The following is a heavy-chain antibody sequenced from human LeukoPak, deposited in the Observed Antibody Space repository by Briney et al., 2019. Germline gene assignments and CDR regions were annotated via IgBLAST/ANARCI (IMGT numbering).Heavy chain of an antibody. CDR3: AREQITMVRGVIRQHNYFDY. CDR1: GGSISSNSYY. J-gene: IGHJ4*02. D-gene: IGHD3-10*01. CDR2: IYYSGST. V-gene: IGHV4-39*07. Sequence: PSETLSLTCTVSGGSISSNSYYWGWIRQPPGKGLQWIGSIYYSGSTYYNPSLKSRVTISVDTSKNQFSLKLSSVTAADTAVYYCAREQITMVRGVIRQHNYFDYWGQGTLVTVSS.